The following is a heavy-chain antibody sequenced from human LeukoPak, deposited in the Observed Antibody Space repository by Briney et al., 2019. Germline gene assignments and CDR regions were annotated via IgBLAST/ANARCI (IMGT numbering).Heavy chain of an antibody. CDR3: ARSSGWWALDY. J-gene: IGHJ4*02. Sequence: PSETLSLTCSVSGFSFDSYSCHWVRQPPGKGLEDVAAIDSYGTTYFTPSLRSRLSILVDRSKSQYSLKLSSVTAADTAVYYCARSSGWWALDYWGQGTLAAVSS. D-gene: IGHD6-13*01. V-gene: IGHV4-39*07. CDR1: GFSFDSYS. CDR2: IDSYGTT.